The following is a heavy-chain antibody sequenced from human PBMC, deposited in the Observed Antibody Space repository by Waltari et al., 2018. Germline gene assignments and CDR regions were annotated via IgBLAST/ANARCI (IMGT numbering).Heavy chain of an antibody. D-gene: IGHD6-13*01. CDR2: ISWNSGSI. Sequence: EVQLVESGGGLVQPGRSLRLSCAASGFTFDDYAMHWARQAPGKGLEWVSGISWNSGSIGYADSVKGRFTISRDNAKNSLYLQMNSLRAEDMALYYCARDRRQQLAPFDPWGQGTLVTVSS. CDR3: ARDRRQQLAPFDP. CDR1: GFTFDDYA. J-gene: IGHJ5*02. V-gene: IGHV3-9*03.